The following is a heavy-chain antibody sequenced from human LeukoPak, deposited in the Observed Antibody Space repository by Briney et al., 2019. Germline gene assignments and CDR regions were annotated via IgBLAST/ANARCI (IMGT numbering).Heavy chain of an antibody. D-gene: IGHD3-10*01. V-gene: IGHV4-34*01. Sequence: SETLFLTCAVYGGSFSGYYWSWIRQPPGKGLEWIGEINHSGSTNYNPSLKSRVTISVDTSKNQFSLKLSSVTAADTAVYYCARGRGGSGSYYRFAYYGMDVWGQGTTVTVSS. J-gene: IGHJ6*02. CDR1: GGSFSGYY. CDR2: INHSGST. CDR3: ARGRGGSGSYYRFAYYGMDV.